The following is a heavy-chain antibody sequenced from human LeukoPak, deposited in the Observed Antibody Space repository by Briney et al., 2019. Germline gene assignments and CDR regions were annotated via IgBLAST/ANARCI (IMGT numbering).Heavy chain of an antibody. CDR3: ARAGGYYSYYYGMDV. CDR1: GGSISSYY. D-gene: IGHD3-10*01. J-gene: IGHJ6*02. V-gene: IGHV4-59*01. CDR2: IYYSGST. Sequence: SETLSLTRTVSGGSISSYYWSWIRQPPGKGLEWIGYIYYSGSTNYNPSLKSRVTISVDTSKNQFSLKLSSVTAADTAVYYCARAGGYYSYYYGMDVWGQGTTVTVSS.